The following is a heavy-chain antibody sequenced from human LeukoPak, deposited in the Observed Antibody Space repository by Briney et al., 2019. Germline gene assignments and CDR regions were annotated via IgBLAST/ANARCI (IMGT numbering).Heavy chain of an antibody. CDR3: ARLSGYSSGHYYSDY. CDR1: GGSLSSDY. V-gene: IGHV4-59*01. D-gene: IGHD3-22*01. CDR2: IYYRGRT. Sequence: PWETLSLTCTVSGGSLSSDYWRWIRQPPGKGVEWIGYIYYRGRTNYNPSLNSRVTISVVTSKNQFSLKLSSVPAVGTAVYYCARLSGYSSGHYYSDYWGQGPLVPVSS. J-gene: IGHJ4*02.